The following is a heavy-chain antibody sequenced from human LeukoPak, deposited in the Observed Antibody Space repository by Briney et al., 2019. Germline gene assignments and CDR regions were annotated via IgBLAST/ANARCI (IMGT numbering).Heavy chain of an antibody. CDR3: ARQPHYYDSSGYYLFDY. V-gene: IGHV5-51*01. CDR1: GYSFTSYW. D-gene: IGHD3-22*01. J-gene: IGHJ4*02. Sequence: KPGESLKISCKGSGYSFTSYWIGWVRQMPGKGLEWMGIIYPGDSDTRYSPSFQGQVTISADKSISTAYLQWSSLKASDTAMYYYARQPHYYDSSGYYLFDYWGQGTLVTVSS. CDR2: IYPGDSDT.